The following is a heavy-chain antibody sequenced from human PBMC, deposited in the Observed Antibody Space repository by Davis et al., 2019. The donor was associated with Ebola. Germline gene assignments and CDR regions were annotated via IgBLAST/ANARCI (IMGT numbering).Heavy chain of an antibody. J-gene: IGHJ4*02. V-gene: IGHV1-18*04. Sequence: ASVKVSCKASGYTFSSYGFSWVRQAPGQGLEWMASISAYNVHTNFAQKFQGRVTMTKDTSTSTAYMELRSLRSDDTAVYSCARDRGVTPYYFDSWGQGTLVTVSS. CDR3: ARDRGVTPYYFDS. D-gene: IGHD2-21*02. CDR2: ISAYNVHT. CDR1: GYTFSSYG.